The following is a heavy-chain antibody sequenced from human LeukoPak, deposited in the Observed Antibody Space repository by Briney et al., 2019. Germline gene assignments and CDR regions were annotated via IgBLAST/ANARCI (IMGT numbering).Heavy chain of an antibody. Sequence: SETLSLTCAVYGGSFSGYYWSWIRQPPGKGLEWIGYIYYSGSTNYNPSLKSRVTISVDTSKNQFSLKLSSVTAADTAVYYCARLGGSYRLGYFDYWGQGTLVTVSS. D-gene: IGHD1-26*01. CDR2: IYYSGST. CDR1: GGSFSGYY. CDR3: ARLGGSYRLGYFDY. V-gene: IGHV4-59*08. J-gene: IGHJ4*02.